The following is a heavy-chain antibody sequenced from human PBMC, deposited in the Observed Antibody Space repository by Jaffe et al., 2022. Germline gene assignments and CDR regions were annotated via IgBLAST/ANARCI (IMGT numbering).Heavy chain of an antibody. V-gene: IGHV3-48*01. J-gene: IGHJ3*02. CDR2: ISGTTSTI. Sequence: EVQLVESGGGLVQPGGSLRLSCAASGFTFSIYSMNWVRQAPGKGLEWVSYISGTTSTIYYADSVKGRFTISRDNAKNSLYLQMSSLRAEDTAVYSCARTLSGSGSYGAFDIWGQGTMVTVSS. CDR3: ARTLSGSGSYGAFDI. D-gene: IGHD3-10*01. CDR1: GFTFSIYS.